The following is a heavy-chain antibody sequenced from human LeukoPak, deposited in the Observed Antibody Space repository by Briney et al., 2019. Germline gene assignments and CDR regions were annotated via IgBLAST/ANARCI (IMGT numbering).Heavy chain of an antibody. CDR3: ARTRGDYGDYGMDV. Sequence: ASVKVSCKASGYTFTSYGISWVRQAPGQGLEWMGWISAYNGNTNYAQKLQGRVTMTTDTSTSTAYIELRSLRSDDTAVYYCARTRGDYGDYGMDVWGQGTTVTVSS. J-gene: IGHJ6*02. CDR1: GYTFTSYG. V-gene: IGHV1-18*01. D-gene: IGHD4-17*01. CDR2: ISAYNGNT.